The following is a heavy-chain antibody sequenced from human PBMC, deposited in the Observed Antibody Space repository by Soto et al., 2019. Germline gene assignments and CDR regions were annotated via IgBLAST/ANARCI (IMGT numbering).Heavy chain of an antibody. V-gene: IGHV4-34*01. D-gene: IGHD3-3*01. CDR3: ARGRRRGYDFWSGYSARFYFDY. CDR1: GGSFSGYY. CDR2: INHSGST. Sequence: SETLSLTCAVYGGSFSGYYWSWIRQPPGKGLEWIGEINHSGSTNYNPPLKSRVTISVDTSKNQFSLKLSSVTAADTAVHYCARGRRRGYDFWSGYSARFYFDYWGQGTLVTVSS. J-gene: IGHJ4*02.